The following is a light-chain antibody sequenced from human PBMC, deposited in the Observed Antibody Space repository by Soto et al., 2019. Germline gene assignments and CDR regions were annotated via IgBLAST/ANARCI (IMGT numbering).Light chain of an antibody. CDR2: DNN. CDR3: ATWDRSLSVYVL. J-gene: IGLJ2*01. V-gene: IGLV1-51*01. CDR1: SSNVGSNY. Sequence: QSVLTQPPSVSAPPGQKVTISCSGSSSNVGSNYVSWYQQLPGTAPKLLIYDNNKRPSGIPDRFSGSKSGTSATLDITGLQTGDEADYYCATWDRSLSVYVLFGGGTKLTVL.